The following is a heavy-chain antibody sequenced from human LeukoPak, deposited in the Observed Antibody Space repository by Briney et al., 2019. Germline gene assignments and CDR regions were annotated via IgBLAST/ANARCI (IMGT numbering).Heavy chain of an antibody. D-gene: IGHD1-20*01. CDR1: GDSISTSY. Sequence: SETLSLTCTVSGDSISTSYWSWTRQPAGKRMEWIGRIFASGETNYNPSLESRVIMSRDTSNNQFFLRLTSVTAADTAVYYCARDRYTWHDRDWFDSWGQGTLVTVSS. CDR3: ARDRYTWHDRDWFDS. CDR2: IFASGET. V-gene: IGHV4-4*07. J-gene: IGHJ5*01.